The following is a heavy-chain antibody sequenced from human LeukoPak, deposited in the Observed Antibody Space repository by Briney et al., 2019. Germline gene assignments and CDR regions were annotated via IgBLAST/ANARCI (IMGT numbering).Heavy chain of an antibody. CDR1: GFSFSTYG. Sequence: GGSLRLSCAASGFSFSTYGMHWVRQAPGKGLEWVAFIRYDGSQNHLTDSVKGRFTVSRDDSRSTLYLQMDSLTVEDTAVYYCVKAVVGRISNFDFWGQGALVTVSS. D-gene: IGHD1-26*01. CDR2: IRYDGSQN. CDR3: VKAVVGRISNFDF. J-gene: IGHJ4*02. V-gene: IGHV3-30*02.